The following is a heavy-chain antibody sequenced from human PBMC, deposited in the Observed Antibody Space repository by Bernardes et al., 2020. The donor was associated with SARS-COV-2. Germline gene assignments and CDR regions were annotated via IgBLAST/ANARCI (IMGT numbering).Heavy chain of an antibody. CDR3: AKLIAAAGSGTTYFDY. V-gene: IGHV3-23*01. CDR1: GFTFSSYA. CDR2: ISGSGGST. Sequence: LRLSCAASGFTFSSYAMSWVRQAPGKGLEWVSAISGSGGSTYYADSVKGRFTISRDNSKNTLYLQMNSLRAEDTAVYYCAKLIAAAGSGTTYFDYWGQGTLVTVSS. J-gene: IGHJ4*02. D-gene: IGHD6-13*01.